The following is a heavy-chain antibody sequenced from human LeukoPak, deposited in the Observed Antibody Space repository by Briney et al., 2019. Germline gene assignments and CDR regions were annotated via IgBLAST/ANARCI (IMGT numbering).Heavy chain of an antibody. CDR1: GLTFSSYD. CDR3: ARAKPGGNWFDP. D-gene: IGHD3-16*01. CDR2: ISSSGNLI. J-gene: IGHJ5*02. Sequence: GGSLRLSCEASGLTFSSYDMNWVRQAPGKGLEWVSYISSSGNLIHYADSVKGRFTFSRDNARNSLYLQMNSLRADDTAIYYCARAKPGGNWFDPWGQGTLVTVSS. V-gene: IGHV3-48*03.